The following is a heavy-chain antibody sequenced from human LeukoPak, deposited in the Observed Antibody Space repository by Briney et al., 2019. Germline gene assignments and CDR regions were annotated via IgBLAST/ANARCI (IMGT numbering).Heavy chain of an antibody. CDR3: ATNYDFWSGLVDSFDY. Sequence: ASVKVSCKASGYTFTSYDINWVRQATGQGLEWMGWMNPNSGNTGYAQKFQGRVTMTRNTSISTACMELSSLRSEDTAVYYCATNYDFWSGLVDSFDYWGQGTLVTVSS. CDR2: MNPNSGNT. J-gene: IGHJ4*02. CDR1: GYTFTSYD. D-gene: IGHD3-3*01. V-gene: IGHV1-8*01.